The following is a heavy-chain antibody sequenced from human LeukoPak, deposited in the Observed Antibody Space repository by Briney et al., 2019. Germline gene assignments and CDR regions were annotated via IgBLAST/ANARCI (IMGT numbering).Heavy chain of an antibody. CDR2: ISGSGGST. J-gene: IGHJ4*02. D-gene: IGHD3-22*01. CDR3: AKGQGYYDSSASFDY. CDR1: GFTFSSCA. Sequence: GGSLRLSCAASGFTFSSCAMSWVRQAPGKGLEWVSAISGSGGSTYYADSVKGRFTISRDNSKNTLYLQMNSLRAEDTAVYYCAKGQGYYDSSASFDYWGQGTLVTVSS. V-gene: IGHV3-23*01.